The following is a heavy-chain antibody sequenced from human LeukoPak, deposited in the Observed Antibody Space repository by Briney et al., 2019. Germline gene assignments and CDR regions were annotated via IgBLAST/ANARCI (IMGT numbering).Heavy chain of an antibody. Sequence: VASVKVSCKASGGTFSSYAISWVRQAPGQGLEWMGGIIPIFGTANYAQKFQGRVTITADKSTSTAYMELSSLRSEDTAVYYCARVGSSGTGFDPWGQGTLVTVSS. CDR3: ARVGSSGTGFDP. V-gene: IGHV1-69*06. CDR1: GGTFSSYA. D-gene: IGHD3/OR15-3a*01. CDR2: IIPIFGTA. J-gene: IGHJ5*02.